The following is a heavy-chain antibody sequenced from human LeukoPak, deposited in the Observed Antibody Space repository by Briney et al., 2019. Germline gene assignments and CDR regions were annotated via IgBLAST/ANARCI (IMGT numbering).Heavy chain of an antibody. Sequence: SETLSLTCTVSGGSISSYYWSWIRQPAGKGLEWIGRMYPSGETNYNPTLKSRVTISLDTSKNQFSLRLSSVTAADTAMYYCAAGSQSTALIKWGQGTLVTVSS. V-gene: IGHV4-4*07. CDR3: AAGSQSTALIK. CDR1: GGSISSYY. CDR2: MYPSGET. D-gene: IGHD5-18*01. J-gene: IGHJ4*02.